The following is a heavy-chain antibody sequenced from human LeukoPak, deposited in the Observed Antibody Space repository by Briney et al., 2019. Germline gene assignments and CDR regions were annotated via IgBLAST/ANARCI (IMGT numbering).Heavy chain of an antibody. D-gene: IGHD5-12*01. CDR3: ARMVATPGETDY. Sequence: SQTLSLTCTVSGGSISSGDYYWSWIRQPPGKGLEWIGYIYYSGSTNYNPSLKSRVTISVDTSKNQFSLKLSSVTAADTAVYYCARMVATPGETDYWGQGTLVTVSS. J-gene: IGHJ4*02. V-gene: IGHV4-61*08. CDR2: IYYSGST. CDR1: GGSISSGDYY.